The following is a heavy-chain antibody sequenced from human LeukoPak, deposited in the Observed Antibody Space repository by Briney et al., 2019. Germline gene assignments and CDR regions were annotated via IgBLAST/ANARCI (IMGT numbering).Heavy chain of an antibody. V-gene: IGHV1-18*01. Sequence: GASVKVSCKASGYTFTSYGISWVRQAPGQGLEWMGWISAYNGNTNYAQKLQGRVTMTTDTSTSTAYMELRSLRSDDTAVYYCARGNTYDSSGHYYHKPFDYWGQGTLVTVSS. CDR3: ARGNTYDSSGHYYHKPFDY. D-gene: IGHD3-22*01. CDR2: ISAYNGNT. J-gene: IGHJ4*02. CDR1: GYTFTSYG.